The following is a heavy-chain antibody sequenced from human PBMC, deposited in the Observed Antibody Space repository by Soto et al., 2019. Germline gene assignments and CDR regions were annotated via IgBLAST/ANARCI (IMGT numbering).Heavy chain of an antibody. CDR2: IIPIFGTA. D-gene: IGHD4-4*01. Sequence: QVQLVQSGAEVKKPGSSVKVSCKASGGTFSSYAISWVRQAPGQGLEWMGGIIPIFGTANYAQKFQGRVTITADESTSTAYMELSSLRSEDTAVYFCARGATVTDYYYYGMDVLGQGTTVTVSS. CDR1: GGTFSSYA. J-gene: IGHJ6*02. V-gene: IGHV1-69*12. CDR3: ARGATVTDYYYYGMDV.